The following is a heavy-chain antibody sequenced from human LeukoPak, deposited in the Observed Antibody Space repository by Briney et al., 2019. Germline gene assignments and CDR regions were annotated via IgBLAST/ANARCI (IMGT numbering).Heavy chain of an antibody. D-gene: IGHD3-10*01. Sequence: GGSLRLSCAASGFTFSSFSMHWVRQAPGKGLEWVAIISYDGSNKYYADSMKGRFTISRDNSKNMVFLQVNSLRTEDTAVYYCARQGGMVRGVIPNWFDPWGQGTLVTVSS. CDR2: ISYDGSNK. J-gene: IGHJ5*02. V-gene: IGHV3-30-3*01. CDR3: ARQGGMVRGVIPNWFDP. CDR1: GFTFSSFS.